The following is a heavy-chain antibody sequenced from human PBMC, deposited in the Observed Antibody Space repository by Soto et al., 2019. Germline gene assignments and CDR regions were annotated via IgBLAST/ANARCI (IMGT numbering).Heavy chain of an antibody. J-gene: IGHJ4*02. CDR3: ASYDILTGYYIFDY. Sequence: SETLSLTCAVAGGSISSGGYYWSWIRQHPGKGLEWIGYIYYSGSTYYNPSLKSRVTISVDTSKNQFSLKLSSVTAADTAVYYCASYDILTGYYIFDYWGQGTLVTVSS. CDR1: GGSISSGGYY. CDR2: IYYSGST. D-gene: IGHD3-9*01. V-gene: IGHV4-31*11.